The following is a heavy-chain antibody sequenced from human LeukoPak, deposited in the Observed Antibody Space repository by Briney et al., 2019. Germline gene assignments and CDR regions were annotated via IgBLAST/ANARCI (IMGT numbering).Heavy chain of an antibody. J-gene: IGHJ4*02. CDR3: ARDLTRYIVVVPAATFDY. D-gene: IGHD2-2*01. V-gene: IGHV3-30*02. CDR2: IRYDGSNK. Sequence: GGSLRLSCAASGFTFSSYGMHWVRQTPGKGLEWVAFIRYDGSNKYYADSVKGRFTTSRDNSKNTLYLQMNSLRAEDTAVYYCARDLTRYIVVVPAATFDYWGQGTLVTVSS. CDR1: GFTFSSYG.